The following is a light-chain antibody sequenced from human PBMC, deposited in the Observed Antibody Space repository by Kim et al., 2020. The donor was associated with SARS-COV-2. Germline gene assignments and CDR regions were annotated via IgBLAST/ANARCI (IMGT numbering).Light chain of an antibody. CDR2: SNN. V-gene: IGLV1-44*01. Sequence: GQSTTISCAGRRYNVGKKGVTWCQQLPGTPPKLLTYSNNQRPSGVPERFSGSKSGNTASLAITGLQSEDEADYYCAAWDDSLNALVFGGGTQLTVL. CDR1: RYNVGKKG. J-gene: IGLJ3*02. CDR3: AAWDDSLNALV.